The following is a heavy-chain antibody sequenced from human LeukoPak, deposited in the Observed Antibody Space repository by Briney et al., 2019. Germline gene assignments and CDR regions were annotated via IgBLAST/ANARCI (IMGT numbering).Heavy chain of an antibody. D-gene: IGHD3-10*01. V-gene: IGHV3-43*02. CDR1: GFTFDDYA. CDR2: ISGDGGST. CDR3: AKDDRPLYYYGSGSSDGMDV. Sequence: GGSLRLSCAASGFTFDDYAMHWVRQAPGKGLEWVSLISGDGGSTYYADSVKGRFTISRDNSKNSLYLQMNSLRTEDTALYYCAKDDRPLYYYGSGSSDGMDVWGQGTTVTVSS. J-gene: IGHJ6*02.